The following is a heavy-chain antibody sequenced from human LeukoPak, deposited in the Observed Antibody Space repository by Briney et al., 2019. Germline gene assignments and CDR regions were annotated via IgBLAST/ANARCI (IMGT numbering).Heavy chain of an antibody. CDR3: ARHHPYSSGYYPYFDY. V-gene: IGHV4-34*01. CDR2: INHSGST. J-gene: IGHJ4*02. CDR1: GGSFSGYY. Sequence: SETLSLTCAVYGGSFSGYYWSWIRQPPGKGLEWIGEINHSGSTYYNPSLKSRVTISVDTSKNQFSLKLSSVTAADTAVYYCARHHPYSSGYYPYFDYWGQGTLVTVSS. D-gene: IGHD3-22*01.